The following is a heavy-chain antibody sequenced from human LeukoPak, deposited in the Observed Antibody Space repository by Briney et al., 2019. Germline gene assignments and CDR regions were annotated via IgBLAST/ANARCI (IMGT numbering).Heavy chain of an antibody. V-gene: IGHV1-18*01. J-gene: IGHJ4*02. D-gene: IGHD3-3*01. Sequence: ASVKVSCKASGYTFTSYGISWVRQAPGQGLEWMGWISAYNGNTNYAQKLQGRVTMTTDTSTSTAYMELRSLRSDDTAVYYCARYGASSGRVVTPYYFDYWGQGTLVTVSS. CDR3: ARYGASSGRVVTPYYFDY. CDR2: ISAYNGNT. CDR1: GYTFTSYG.